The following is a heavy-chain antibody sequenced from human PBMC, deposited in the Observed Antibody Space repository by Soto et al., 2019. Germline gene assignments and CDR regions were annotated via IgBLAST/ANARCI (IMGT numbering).Heavy chain of an antibody. Sequence: EASVKVSCKASGGTFSSYAISWVRQAPGQGLEWMGGIIPIFGTANYAQKFQGRVTITADESTSTAYMELSSLRSEDTAVYYCARDARLGELSGFDFWGQGTLVTVSS. CDR3: ARDARLGELSGFDF. D-gene: IGHD3-16*02. CDR2: IIPIFGTA. CDR1: GGTFSSYA. V-gene: IGHV1-69*13. J-gene: IGHJ4*02.